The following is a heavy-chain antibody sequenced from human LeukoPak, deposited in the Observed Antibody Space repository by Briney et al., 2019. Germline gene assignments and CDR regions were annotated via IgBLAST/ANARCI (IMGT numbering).Heavy chain of an antibody. J-gene: IGHJ6*02. D-gene: IGHD3-3*01. Sequence: ASVKVSCKASGYTFTSYDINWVRQATGQGLEWMGWMNPNSGNTGYAQKFQGRVTMTRNTSISTAYMELSSLRSEDTAVYYCARGGELRFLEWLLCRPYYYYGMDVWGQGTTVTVSS. CDR2: MNPNSGNT. CDR1: GYTFTSYD. CDR3: ARGGELRFLEWLLCRPYYYYGMDV. V-gene: IGHV1-8*01.